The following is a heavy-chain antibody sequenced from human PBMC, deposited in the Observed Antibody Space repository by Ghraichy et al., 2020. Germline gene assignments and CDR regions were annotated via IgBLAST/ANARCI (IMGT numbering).Heavy chain of an antibody. D-gene: IGHD3-22*01. J-gene: IGHJ4*02. CDR3: ASASTPDYYDSSSYYWDY. Sequence: GGSLRLSCAASGFTFSSYSMNWVRQAPGKGLEWVSYISSSSSTIYYADSVKGRFTISRDNAKNSLYLQMNSLRAEDTAVYYCASASTPDYYDSSSYYWDYWGQGTLVTVSS. CDR1: GFTFSSYS. CDR2: ISSSSSTI. V-gene: IGHV3-48*04.